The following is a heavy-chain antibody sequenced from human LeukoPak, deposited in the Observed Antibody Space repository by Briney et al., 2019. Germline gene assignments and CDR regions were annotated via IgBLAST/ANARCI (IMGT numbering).Heavy chain of an antibody. D-gene: IGHD6-19*01. J-gene: IGHJ4*02. Sequence: SETLPLTCAVYGGSFSGYYWSWIRQPPGKGLEWIGEINHSGSTNYNPSLKSRVTISADTSKNQFSLKLSSVTAADTAVYYCARNTSGPDYWGQGTLVTVSS. V-gene: IGHV4-34*01. CDR3: ARNTSGPDY. CDR1: GGSFSGYY. CDR2: INHSGST.